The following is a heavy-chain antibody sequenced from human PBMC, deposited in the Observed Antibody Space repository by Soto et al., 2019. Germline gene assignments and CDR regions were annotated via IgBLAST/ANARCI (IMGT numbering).Heavy chain of an antibody. CDR2: INPILSMS. Sequence: QVQLVQSGAEVKRPGSSVKVSCKASGDTFAFHSINWVRQAPGLGLEWMGRINPILSMSNYAQRFQGRVTLTADQSTSTAYRVLSILRSEDTAIYYCATSYGSGYRAFDYWGQGALVTVSS. V-gene: IGHV1-69*02. CDR1: GDTFAFHS. D-gene: IGHD3-10*01. CDR3: ATSYGSGYRAFDY. J-gene: IGHJ4*02.